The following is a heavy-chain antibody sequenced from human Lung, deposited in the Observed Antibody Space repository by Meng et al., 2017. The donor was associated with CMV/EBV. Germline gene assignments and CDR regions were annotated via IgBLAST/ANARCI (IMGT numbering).Heavy chain of an antibody. J-gene: IGHJ4*02. CDR2: VYYTGTT. Sequence: CTVSGVSITNGDYYWSWIRQPPGKGLEWIGYVYYTGTTYYNPSLKSRLTISIDTSKNQFSLHLRSVTAADTAVYYCARDYTEGDHFDYWGQGALVTVSS. V-gene: IGHV4-30-4*01. CDR3: ARDYTEGDHFDY. D-gene: IGHD3-16*01. CDR1: GVSITNGDYY.